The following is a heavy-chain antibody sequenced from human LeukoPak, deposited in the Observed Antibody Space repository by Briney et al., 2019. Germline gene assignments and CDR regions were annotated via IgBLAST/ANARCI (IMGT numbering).Heavy chain of an antibody. CDR2: IKEDGSDT. V-gene: IGHV3-7*01. CDR3: ARRKDLDY. Sequence: PGGSLRLSCAASGSTFSTYWMDWVRQAPGKGLEWVASIKEDGSDTNYVGSVRGRFTVSRDNTKNSLYLQMNSLRAEDTAVYYCARRKDLDYWGQGTLVTVSS. CDR1: GSTFSTYW. J-gene: IGHJ4*02.